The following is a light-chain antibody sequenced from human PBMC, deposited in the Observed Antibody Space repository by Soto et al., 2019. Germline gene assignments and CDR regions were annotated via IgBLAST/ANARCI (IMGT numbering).Light chain of an antibody. CDR1: SSDVGAFNY. V-gene: IGLV2-14*03. Sequence: QSVLTQPASVSGSPGQSITISCIGTSSDVGAFNYVSWYQHHPGKAPKLIIYDVTDRPSGVSTRFSASKSGNTASLTISGLQAEDEADYYCSSYTTRNTEVSGTGTKVTVL. CDR3: SSYTTRNTEV. CDR2: DVT. J-gene: IGLJ1*01.